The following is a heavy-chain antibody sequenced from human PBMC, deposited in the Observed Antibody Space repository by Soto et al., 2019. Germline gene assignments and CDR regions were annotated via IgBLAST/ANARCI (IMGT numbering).Heavy chain of an antibody. Sequence: QVQLVQSGAEVKKPGASVRVSCKASGYTFTSYGISWVRQAPGQGLEWMGWISAYNGNTNYAQKFQGRVTMTTDTSTSTACMGRRCLRSDDTAVRDWASDEVTAVTGPIYCNFDYWGQGTL. J-gene: IGHJ4*02. CDR3: ASDEVTAVTGPIYCNFDY. CDR1: GYTFTSYG. CDR2: ISAYNGNT. V-gene: IGHV1-18*01. D-gene: IGHD6-19*01.